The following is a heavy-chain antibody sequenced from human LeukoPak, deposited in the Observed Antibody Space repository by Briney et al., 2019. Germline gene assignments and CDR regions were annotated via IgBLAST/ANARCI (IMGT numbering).Heavy chain of an antibody. Sequence: GGSLRLSCAASGFTFSSYWMSWVRQAPGKGLEWVANIKQDGSEKYYVDSVKGRFTISRDNAKNSLYLQMNSLRAEDTAVYYCARVDRYSGSYFDYWGQGTLVTVSS. CDR2: IKQDGSEK. CDR3: ARVDRYSGSYFDY. V-gene: IGHV3-7*01. D-gene: IGHD1-26*01. J-gene: IGHJ4*02. CDR1: GFTFSSYW.